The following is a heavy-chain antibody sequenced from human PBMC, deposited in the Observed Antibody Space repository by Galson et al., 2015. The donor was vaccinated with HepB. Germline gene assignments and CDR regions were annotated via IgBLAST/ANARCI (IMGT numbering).Heavy chain of an antibody. J-gene: IGHJ4*02. CDR1: GFTFSTYT. V-gene: IGHV3-30-3*01. CDR2: MLYDGTKK. Sequence: SLRLSCAASGFTFSTYTMHWVRQAPGKGLEWVALMLYDGTKKHYADSVKGRFTVSRDSSKSTLYLQMDSLRAEDTAVYYCATEHGDQEFDYWGLGTLVTVSS. CDR3: ATEHGDQEFDY. D-gene: IGHD4-17*01.